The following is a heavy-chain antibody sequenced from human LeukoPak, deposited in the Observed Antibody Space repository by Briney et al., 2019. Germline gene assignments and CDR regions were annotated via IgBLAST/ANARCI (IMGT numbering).Heavy chain of an antibody. J-gene: IGHJ2*01. CDR3: AKTLRESSGREYFDL. Sequence: GGSLRLSCAASAFTFSSYAMSWVRQAPGKGLEWVSGVSGSGGSTYYADSVKGRFTISRDNSKNTLYLQLNSLRVENTAEYYCAKTLRESSGREYFDLWGRGTLVTVSS. CDR2: VSGSGGST. CDR1: AFTFSSYA. V-gene: IGHV3-23*01. D-gene: IGHD6-19*01.